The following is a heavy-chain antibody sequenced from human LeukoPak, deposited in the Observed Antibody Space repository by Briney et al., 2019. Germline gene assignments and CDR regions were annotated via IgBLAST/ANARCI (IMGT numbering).Heavy chain of an antibody. D-gene: IGHD3-22*01. Sequence: SETLSLTCTVSGGSISSYYGSWIRQPPGKGLEWIGYIYYSGSTNYNPSLKSRVTISVDTSKNQFSLKLSSVTAADTAVYYCASAPYDSSGYYFTGFDYWGQGTLVTVSS. CDR3: ASAPYDSSGYYFTGFDY. CDR2: IYYSGST. V-gene: IGHV4-59*01. J-gene: IGHJ4*02. CDR1: GGSISSYY.